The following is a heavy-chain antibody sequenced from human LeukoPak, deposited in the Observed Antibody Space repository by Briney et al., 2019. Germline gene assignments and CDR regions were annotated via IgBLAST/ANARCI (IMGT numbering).Heavy chain of an antibody. CDR1: GYTFTDYA. V-gene: IGHV7-4-1*02. D-gene: IGHD3-16*01. CDR2: INTNTWSP. CDR3: TRDPGGDTDFDY. J-gene: IGHJ4*02. Sequence: ASVKVSCKASGYTFTDYAINWVRQAPGQGLEWMGWINTNTWSPTYTQGFTGRFVFSLDISVTTAYLQISSLKAEDTAVYYCTRDPGGDTDFDYWGQGTLVTVSS.